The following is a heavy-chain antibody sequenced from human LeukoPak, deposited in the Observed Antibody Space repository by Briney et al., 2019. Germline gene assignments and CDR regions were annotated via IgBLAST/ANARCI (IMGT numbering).Heavy chain of an antibody. CDR3: TRDANHYGGMDV. CDR2: IHSDGSTT. Sequence: GGSLRLSCAASGFTFSSYWMHWVRQAPGKGLVWVSRIHSDGSTTDYADSVKGRFTITRDSAKNTLYLEMNSLRVEDTAVYYCTRDANHYGGMDVWGQGTTVTVSS. CDR1: GFTFSSYW. J-gene: IGHJ6*02. V-gene: IGHV3-74*01.